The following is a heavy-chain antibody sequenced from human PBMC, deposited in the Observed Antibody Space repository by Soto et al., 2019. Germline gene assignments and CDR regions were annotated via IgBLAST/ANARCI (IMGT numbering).Heavy chain of an antibody. D-gene: IGHD3-3*01. CDR2: ISSSGSTI. CDR3: ARGGPYYDFWSGPGWFDP. V-gene: IGHV3-11*01. Sequence: PGWSLRLSCASSVFTFIDYYMSWIRQAPGKGLEWVSYISSSGSTIYYADSVKGRFTISRDNAKNSLYLQMNSLRAEDTAVYYCARGGPYYDFWSGPGWFDPWGQGTLVTVSS. J-gene: IGHJ5*02. CDR1: VFTFIDYY.